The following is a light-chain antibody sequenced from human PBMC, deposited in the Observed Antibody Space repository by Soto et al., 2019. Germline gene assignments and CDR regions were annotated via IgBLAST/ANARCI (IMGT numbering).Light chain of an antibody. CDR1: RSLLSSNGYNY. Sequence: DVVMTQSPLSLPVTPGEPASISCRSSRSLLSSNGYNYLNWYLQKPGQSPQLLIYLGSNRASEVPDRCSGSGSGTYFTLKIRRVEAGDVGVYYCAQGLQTPLTFGGGTKVDIE. CDR2: LGS. J-gene: IGKJ4*01. CDR3: AQGLQTPLT. V-gene: IGKV2-28*01.